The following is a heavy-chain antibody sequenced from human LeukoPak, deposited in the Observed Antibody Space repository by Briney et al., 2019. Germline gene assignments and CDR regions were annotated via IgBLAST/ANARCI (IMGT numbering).Heavy chain of an antibody. J-gene: IGHJ6*03. CDR1: GFTFSSYW. Sequence: GGSLRLSCAASGFTFSSYWIHWVRQVPGEGPVWVSRINGDGSTTHYADSVKGRFTISRDNAKNTAYLQMNSLRAEDTAVYYCVRDISPHYTDVWGKGTTVTVSS. CDR2: INGDGSTT. CDR3: VRDISPHYTDV. V-gene: IGHV3-74*01.